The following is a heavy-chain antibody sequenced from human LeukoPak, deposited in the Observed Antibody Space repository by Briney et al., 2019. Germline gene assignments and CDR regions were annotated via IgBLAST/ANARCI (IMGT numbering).Heavy chain of an antibody. J-gene: IGHJ6*03. CDR2: IIPIVGTA. D-gene: IGHD2-15*01. CDR1: GGTFSSYA. V-gene: IGHV1-69*01. Sequence: SVKISCKASGGTFSSYAISWVRHAPGQGLEWMGGIIPIVGTANYEQKFQGRVTITADESTSTAYMELSSLRSEDTAVYYCARTPRTYYYYMDVWGKGTTVTISS. CDR3: ARTPRTYYYYMDV.